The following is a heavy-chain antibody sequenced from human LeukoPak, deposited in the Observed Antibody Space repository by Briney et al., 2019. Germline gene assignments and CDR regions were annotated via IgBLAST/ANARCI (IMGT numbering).Heavy chain of an antibody. Sequence: GGSLRLSCAAAAFTFSSYCMSWVRQDPGKGLEWVSAISGDGRDIIYADGGEGRFTISRDNSKNTLYLQMNSLRDEDTALYYCAIHGGGTIRIEAFDVWGQGTMVTISS. CDR3: AIHGGGTIRIEAFDV. J-gene: IGHJ3*01. CDR1: AFTFSSYC. D-gene: IGHD3-3*01. CDR2: ISGDGRDI. V-gene: IGHV3-23*01.